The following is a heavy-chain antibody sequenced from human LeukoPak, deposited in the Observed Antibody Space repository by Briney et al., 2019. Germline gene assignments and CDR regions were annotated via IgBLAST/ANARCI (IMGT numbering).Heavy chain of an antibody. V-gene: IGHV3-21*04. CDR3: AKYYYGADFFDY. CDR2: ISSSSSYI. Sequence: PGGSLRLSCAASGFTFSSYSMNWVRQAPGKGLEWVSSISSSSSYIYYADSVKGRFTISRDNSKYTLYLQMNSLRPEDTAVYYCAKYYYGADFFDYWGQGTLVTVSS. CDR1: GFTFSSYS. D-gene: IGHD3-10*01. J-gene: IGHJ4*02.